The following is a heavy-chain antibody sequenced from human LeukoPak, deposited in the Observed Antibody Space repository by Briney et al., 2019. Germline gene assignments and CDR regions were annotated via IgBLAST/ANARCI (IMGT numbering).Heavy chain of an antibody. Sequence: SETLSLTCTVSGGSISSSSYYWGWIRQPPGKGLEWIGSIYYSGSTCYNPSLKSRVTISVDTSKNQFSLKLSSVTAADTAVYYCARHRWELPAYFDYWGQGTLVTVSS. CDR2: IYYSGST. V-gene: IGHV4-39*01. CDR1: GGSISSSSYY. CDR3: ARHRWELPAYFDY. J-gene: IGHJ4*02. D-gene: IGHD1-26*01.